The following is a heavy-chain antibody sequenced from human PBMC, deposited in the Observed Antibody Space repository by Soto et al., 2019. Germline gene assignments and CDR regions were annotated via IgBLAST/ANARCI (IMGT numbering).Heavy chain of an antibody. J-gene: IGHJ4*02. V-gene: IGHV3-21*01. CDR2: ISSSSSYI. D-gene: IGHD3-3*01. CDR3: ASRYDFWSGYYTDTLTDY. Sequence: PGGSLRLSCAASGFTFSSYSMNWVRQAPGKGLEWVSSISSSSSYIYYADSVKGRFTISRDNAKNSLYLQMNSLRAEDTAVYYCASRYDFWSGYYTDTLTDYWGQGTLVTVSS. CDR1: GFTFSSYS.